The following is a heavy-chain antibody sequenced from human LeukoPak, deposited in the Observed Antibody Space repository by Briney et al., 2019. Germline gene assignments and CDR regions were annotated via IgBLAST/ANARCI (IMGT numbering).Heavy chain of an antibody. V-gene: IGHV3-21*04. CDR3: AKGYYNSGGSIDN. D-gene: IGHD3-10*01. Sequence: GGFLRLSCEASGFTFSIYTMNWVREAPGKGLEWVSVISAGSRHIYYADSVRGRFTISRDNAKNSLYLQMNSLRPEDTALYYCAKGYYNSGGSIDNWGQGTLVTVSS. CDR1: GFTFSIYT. J-gene: IGHJ4*02. CDR2: ISAGSRHI.